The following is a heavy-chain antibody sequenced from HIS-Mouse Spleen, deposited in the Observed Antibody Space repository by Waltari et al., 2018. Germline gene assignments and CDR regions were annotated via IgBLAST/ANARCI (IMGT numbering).Heavy chain of an antibody. CDR3: ARGPGDRAAAGPYFDY. CDR2: INHSGST. V-gene: IGHV4-34*01. CDR1: GGSFSGYY. J-gene: IGHJ4*02. Sequence: QVQLQQWGAGLLKPSETLSLTCAVYGGSFSGYYWSWNRQPPGKGLEWIGEINHSGSTNYNPSLKSRVTISVDTSKNQFSLKLSSVTAADTAVYYCARGPGDRAAAGPYFDYWGQGTLVTVSS. D-gene: IGHD6-13*01.